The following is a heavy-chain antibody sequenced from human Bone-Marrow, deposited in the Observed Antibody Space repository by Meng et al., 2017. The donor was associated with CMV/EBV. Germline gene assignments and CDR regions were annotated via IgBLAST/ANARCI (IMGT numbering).Heavy chain of an antibody. CDR2: ISNGGGST. D-gene: IGHD3-3*01. CDR1: GFTFSDSA. J-gene: IGHJ4*02. CDR3: AKEGVYDFWS. V-gene: IGHV3-23*01. Sequence: GESLKISCAASGFTFSDSAMSWVRQTPTKVLEWVSAISNGGGSTFYADSVKGRFIISRDNSKNTVHLQMNSLRVEDTAIYYCAKEGVYDFWSWGQGTVVTVSS.